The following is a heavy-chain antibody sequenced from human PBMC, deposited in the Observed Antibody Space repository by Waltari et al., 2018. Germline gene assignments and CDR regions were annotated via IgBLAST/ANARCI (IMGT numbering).Heavy chain of an antibody. V-gene: IGHV4-4*07. CDR1: GASISSTY. CDR3: ARDRGYGVRYRYF. J-gene: IGHJ2*01. D-gene: IGHD3-22*01. Sequence: QVQLQESGPGLVKPSETLSLTCAVSGASISSTYWSWIRQTPGNGLEWIGRIYGAGGDTDYNPSLKSRVNFSTDTSKNQFSLNLNYVTAADTAVYYCARDRGYGVRYRYF. CDR2: IYGAGGDT.